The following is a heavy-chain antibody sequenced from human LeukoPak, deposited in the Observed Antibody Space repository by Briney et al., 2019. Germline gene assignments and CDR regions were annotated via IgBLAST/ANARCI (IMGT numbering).Heavy chain of an antibody. V-gene: IGHV3-7*01. CDR2: VNQDESVK. CDR1: GFTFSTSW. CDR3: TDAVAG. D-gene: IGHD4-23*01. J-gene: IGHJ4*02. Sequence: GGSLILSCAASGFTFSTSWMSWVRQAPGKGLEFVGNVNQDESVKNYVDSVKGRFTISRDNAKNSLYLQMDSLRAEDTALYYCTDAVAGWGQGTLVTVSS.